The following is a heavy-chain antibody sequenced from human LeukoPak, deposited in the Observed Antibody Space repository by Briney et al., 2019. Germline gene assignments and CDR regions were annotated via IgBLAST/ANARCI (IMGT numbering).Heavy chain of an antibody. CDR3: ATDLGIAAAGTPGY. V-gene: IGHV1-24*01. CDR1: GYTLTELS. D-gene: IGHD6-13*01. CDR2: FDPEDGET. J-gene: IGHJ4*02. Sequence: ASVKVSCKVSGYTLTELSMLWVRQAPGKGLEWMGGFDPEDGETIYAQKFQGRVTMTEDTSTDTAYMELSSLRSEDTAVYYCATDLGIAAAGTPGYWGQGTLVTVSS.